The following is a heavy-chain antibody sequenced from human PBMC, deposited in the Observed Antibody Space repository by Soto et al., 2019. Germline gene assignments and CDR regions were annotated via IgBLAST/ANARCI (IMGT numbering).Heavy chain of an antibody. J-gene: IGHJ6*02. Sequence: QVQLVQSGAEVKKPGSSVKVSCKASGGTFSSYAISWVRQAPGQGLEWMGGIIPIFGTANYAQKFQGRVTITAGKSTSTAYMELSSLRSEDTAVYYCARGYCSGGSCYGYYYYGMDVWGQGTTVTVSS. V-gene: IGHV1-69*06. CDR2: IIPIFGTA. CDR1: GGTFSSYA. CDR3: ARGYCSGGSCYGYYYYGMDV. D-gene: IGHD2-15*01.